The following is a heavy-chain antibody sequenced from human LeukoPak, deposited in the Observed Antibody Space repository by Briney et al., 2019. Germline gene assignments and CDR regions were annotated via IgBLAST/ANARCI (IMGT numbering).Heavy chain of an antibody. V-gene: IGHV3-23*01. Sequence: GGSLRLSCAASGFTFSSYAMSWVRQAPGKGLEWVSAISGSDGSTYYADSVKGRFTISRDNSKNTLYLQMNSLRAEDTAVYYCAKGFATIAAAGTNWFDPWGQGTLVTVSS. CDR3: AKGFATIAAAGTNWFDP. J-gene: IGHJ5*02. CDR1: GFTFSSYA. CDR2: ISGSDGST. D-gene: IGHD6-13*01.